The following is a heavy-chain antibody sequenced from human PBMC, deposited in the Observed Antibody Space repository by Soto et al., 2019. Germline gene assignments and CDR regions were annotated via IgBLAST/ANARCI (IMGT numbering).Heavy chain of an antibody. Sequence: SETLSLTCDVSGYSISSGYYWGWIRQPPGKVLEWIGSIYHSGSTHYNPSLKSRVTISVDTSKNQFSLKLSSVTAADTAMYYCARGGIAVVGVGPQWFDPWGQGTLGTGSS. D-gene: IGHD2-15*01. J-gene: IGHJ5*02. V-gene: IGHV4-38-2*01. CDR3: ARGGIAVVGVGPQWFDP. CDR2: IYHSGST. CDR1: GYSISSGYY.